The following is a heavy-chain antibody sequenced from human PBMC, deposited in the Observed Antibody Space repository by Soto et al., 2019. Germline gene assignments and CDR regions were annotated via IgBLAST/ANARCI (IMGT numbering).Heavy chain of an antibody. Sequence: SETLSLTCTVSGGSISSYDWSWIRQPPGKGLEWIGYIYYSGSTNYNPSLKSRVTISVDTSKNQFSLKLSSVTAADTAVYYCARGAPYDFWSGYYTGPDYYYMDVWGKGTTVTVSS. CDR2: IYYSGST. D-gene: IGHD3-3*01. V-gene: IGHV4-59*01. CDR1: GGSISSYD. J-gene: IGHJ6*03. CDR3: ARGAPYDFWSGYYTGPDYYYMDV.